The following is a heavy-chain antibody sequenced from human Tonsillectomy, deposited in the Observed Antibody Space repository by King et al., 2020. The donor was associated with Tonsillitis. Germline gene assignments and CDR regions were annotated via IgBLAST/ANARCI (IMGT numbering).Heavy chain of an antibody. Sequence: VQLVESGGGLVQPGRSLRLSCAASGFTFDDYAMHWVRQGPGKGLEWVSGISWNSGSIGYADSAKGRFTISRDNAKNSLYLQMNSLRAEDTALYYCAKDISMVRGGEFDYWGQGPLVTVSS. J-gene: IGHJ4*02. CDR3: AKDISMVRGGEFDY. V-gene: IGHV3-9*01. CDR2: ISWNSGSI. D-gene: IGHD3-10*01. CDR1: GFTFDDYA.